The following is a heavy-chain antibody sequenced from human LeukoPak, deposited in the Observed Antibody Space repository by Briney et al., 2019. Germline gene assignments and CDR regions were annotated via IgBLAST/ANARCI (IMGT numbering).Heavy chain of an antibody. CDR1: GGSISSYY. V-gene: IGHV4-4*07. J-gene: IGHJ2*01. CDR3: ARDPLPQYCSSTSCLYLYWYFDL. CDR2: IYTSGST. D-gene: IGHD2-2*01. Sequence: PSETLSLTCTVSGGSISSYYWSWIRQPAGKGLEWIGRIYTSGSTNYNPSLKSRVTMSVDTSKNQFSLKLSSVTAADTAVYYCARDPLPQYCSSTSCLYLYWYFDLWGRGTLVTVSS.